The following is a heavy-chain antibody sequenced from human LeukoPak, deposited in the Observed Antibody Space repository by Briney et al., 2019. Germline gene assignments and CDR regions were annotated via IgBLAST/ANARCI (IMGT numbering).Heavy chain of an antibody. CDR1: GFTFSSYS. J-gene: IGHJ6*03. Sequence: GGSLRLSCTASGFTFSSYSLNWVRQAPGKGLEWVAFIRNDGSNQYYADSVTGRFTISRDNSKNALYLQMNSLRPEETAVYYCAKGVGGSANYYYMDVWGKGTTVTVSS. D-gene: IGHD3-10*01. CDR3: AKGVGGSANYYYMDV. V-gene: IGHV3-30*02. CDR2: IRNDGSNQ.